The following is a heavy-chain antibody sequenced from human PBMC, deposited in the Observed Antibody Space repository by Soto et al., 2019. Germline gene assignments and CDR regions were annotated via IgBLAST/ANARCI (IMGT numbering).Heavy chain of an antibody. CDR1: GYTFISYN. J-gene: IGHJ5*02. Sequence: GASVKVSCKASGYTFISYNIRWVRQAPGQGLEWMGIINPRSGSTTFAQNFQGRVTVTGDTSTSTVYMELSSLRSEDTAVYFCARETEDWFDPWGQGTLVTVSS. V-gene: IGHV1-46*01. CDR3: ARETEDWFDP. CDR2: INPRSGST.